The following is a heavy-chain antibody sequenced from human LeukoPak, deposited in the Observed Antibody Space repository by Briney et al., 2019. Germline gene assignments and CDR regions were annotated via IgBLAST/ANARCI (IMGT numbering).Heavy chain of an antibody. D-gene: IGHD6-13*01. CDR1: GGSISSGNYY. V-gene: IGHV4-61*02. Sequence: SETLSLTCTVSGGSISSGNYYWTWIRQPAGKALEWIGRIYTSGSTNYNYSLKSRVTISADTSKNQFSLNLSSVTAADTAVYYCARDRRVDLAAAGTFDYWGQGTLVTVSS. CDR3: ARDRRVDLAAAGTFDY. J-gene: IGHJ4*02. CDR2: IYTSGST.